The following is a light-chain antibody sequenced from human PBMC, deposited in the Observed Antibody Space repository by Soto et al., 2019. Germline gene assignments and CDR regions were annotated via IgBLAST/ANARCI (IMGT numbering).Light chain of an antibody. CDR2: HAA. V-gene: IGKV3-15*01. CDR1: QSGSNN. CDR3: QQYNEWPLT. J-gene: IGKJ4*01. Sequence: EIVMTQSPATLSVSPGERATLSCRASQSGSNNVAWYQQKPGQAPRLLIYHAATRATGIPARFSGSGSGTEVTLTISSLQSEDFAVYYCQQYNEWPLTFGGGTKVEIK.